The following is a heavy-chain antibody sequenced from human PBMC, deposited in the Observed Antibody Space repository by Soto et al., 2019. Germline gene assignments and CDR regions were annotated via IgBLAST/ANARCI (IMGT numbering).Heavy chain of an antibody. CDR1: GGTFSSYS. Sequence: SVNVLGRASGGTFSSYSISWVREAPGQGLEWMGGIIPLFGTANYAQKFQGRVTITADESTRTAYMELISLRSEDTAVYYCGRGYSGAYSSGDWYVDAFNILG. CDR2: IIPLFGTA. J-gene: IGHJ3*02. V-gene: IGHV1-69*01. D-gene: IGHD2-21*02. CDR3: GRGYSGAYSSGDWYVDAFNI.